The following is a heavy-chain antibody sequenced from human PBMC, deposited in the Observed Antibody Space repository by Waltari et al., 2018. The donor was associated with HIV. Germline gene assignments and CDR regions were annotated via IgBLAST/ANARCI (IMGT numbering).Heavy chain of an antibody. Sequence: EVLLEESGGAWIQAGGSLRLSCLVSGFTVSNNYMGGVRQAPGKGLEWVSVIYSAGSTYYADYVKGRFIISRENSKNMLYLQMNSLRAEDTAIYYCARDSLFSGSGNYKRHAFDIWGQGTVVTVSS. J-gene: IGHJ3*02. CDR2: IYSAGST. D-gene: IGHD3-10*01. CDR3: ARDSLFSGSGNYKRHAFDI. CDR1: GFTVSNNY. V-gene: IGHV3-53*01.